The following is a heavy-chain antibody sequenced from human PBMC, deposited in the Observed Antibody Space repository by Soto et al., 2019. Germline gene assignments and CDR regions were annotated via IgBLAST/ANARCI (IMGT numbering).Heavy chain of an antibody. V-gene: IGHV3-11*06. CDR2: ISSSSSYT. D-gene: IGHD6-13*01. CDR1: GFTFSDYY. CDR3: ARVSVAAAGTLYFDY. J-gene: IGHJ4*02. Sequence: GSLRLSCAASGFTFSDYYMSWIRQAPGKGLEWVSYISSSSSYTNYADSVKGRFTISRDNAKNSLYLQMNSLRAEDTAVYYCARVSVAAAGTLYFDYWGQGTLVTVSS.